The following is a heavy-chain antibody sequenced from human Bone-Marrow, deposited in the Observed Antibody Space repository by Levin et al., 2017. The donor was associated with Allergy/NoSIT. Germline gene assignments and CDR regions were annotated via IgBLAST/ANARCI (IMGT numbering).Heavy chain of an antibody. CDR3: ARQEIVAAVETYNWFDP. J-gene: IGHJ5*02. V-gene: IGHV4-59*08. Sequence: ESLKISCTVSGGSISSHYWSWIRQPPGKGLEWIGYISYSGITNYNPSLQSRFTISVDTSKNQFSLKLSSVTAADTAVYYCARQEIVAAVETYNWFDPWGQGTLVTVSS. CDR2: ISYSGIT. CDR1: GGSISSHY. D-gene: IGHD5-12*01.